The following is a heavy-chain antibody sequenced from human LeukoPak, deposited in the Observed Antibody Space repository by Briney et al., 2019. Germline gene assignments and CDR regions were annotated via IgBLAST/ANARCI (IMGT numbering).Heavy chain of an antibody. Sequence: ASVKVSCKASGYTFTSYFMHWVRQAPGQGLEWVGVVRPSGGSTTYAQKFQGRVTMTRDTSTRTVYVELTSLSSEDTAVYYCAREREGTYYFDYWGQGTLVTVSS. CDR1: GYTFTSYF. V-gene: IGHV1-46*01. CDR2: VRPSGGST. CDR3: AREREGTYYFDY. J-gene: IGHJ4*02. D-gene: IGHD1-26*01.